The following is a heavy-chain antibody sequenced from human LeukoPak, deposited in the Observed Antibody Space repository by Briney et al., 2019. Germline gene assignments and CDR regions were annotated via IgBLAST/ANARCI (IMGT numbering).Heavy chain of an antibody. CDR3: ARLRVIDSSGFYYVDY. CDR1: GYSISSGSY. Sequence: SETLSLTCAVSGYSISSGSYWGWIRQPPGKGLEWIGNMYHSGSTYSNPSLKSRVTISVDTSKNPFSLRLRSVTAADTAVYYCARLRVIDSSGFYYVDYWGQGTLVTVSS. CDR2: MYHSGST. J-gene: IGHJ4*02. V-gene: IGHV4-38-2*01. D-gene: IGHD3-22*01.